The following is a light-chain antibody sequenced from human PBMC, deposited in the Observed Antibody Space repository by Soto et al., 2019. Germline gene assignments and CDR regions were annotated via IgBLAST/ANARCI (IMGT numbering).Light chain of an antibody. CDR1: QSLVYSDGNTY. V-gene: IGKV2-30*01. CDR2: KVS. J-gene: IGKJ4*01. CDR3: MQGTHWPLT. Sequence: DVVMTQSPLSLPVTLGQPASISCRSSQSLVYSDGNTYLNWFQQRPGQSPRRLIYKVSNRDSGVPDRFSGVGAGLDLNLKISRGGGWGFGVYYCMQGTHWPLTFGGGTKVEIK.